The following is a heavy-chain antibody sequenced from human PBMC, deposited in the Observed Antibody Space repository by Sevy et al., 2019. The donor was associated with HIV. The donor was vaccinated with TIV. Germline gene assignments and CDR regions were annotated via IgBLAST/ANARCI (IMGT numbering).Heavy chain of an antibody. CDR3: ARLYCSGGSCYGGGCFQH. CDR2: ISSSGSII. J-gene: IGHJ1*01. CDR1: GFTFSDYY. Sequence: GGSLRLSCAASGFTFSDYYMSWIRQAPGKGLEWVSYISSSGSIIYYADSVKGRFTISRDNAKNSLYRQMNSLRAEDTAVYHCARLYCSGGSCYGGGCFQHWGQGTLVTVSS. D-gene: IGHD2-15*01. V-gene: IGHV3-11*01.